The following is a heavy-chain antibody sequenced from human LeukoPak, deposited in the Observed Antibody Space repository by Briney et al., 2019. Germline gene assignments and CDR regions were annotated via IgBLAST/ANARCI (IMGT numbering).Heavy chain of an antibody. D-gene: IGHD2-21*02. V-gene: IGHV4-59*08. CDR2: IYYRGST. CDR1: CGSISRSC. J-gene: IGHJ4*02. Sequence: VKPSETLSLTCTVSCGSISRSCWSWIRQPPGKGLEWHGLIYYRGSTIYNPPLKTRVPISVDTSKNQFSLKLSSVTAADTAVYYCARGIHPSSVTAIPFDYWGQGTLVTVSS. CDR3: ARGIHPSSVTAIPFDY.